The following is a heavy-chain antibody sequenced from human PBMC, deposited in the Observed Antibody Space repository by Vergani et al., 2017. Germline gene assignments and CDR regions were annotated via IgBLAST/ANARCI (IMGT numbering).Heavy chain of an antibody. CDR2: INPNSGGT. J-gene: IGHJ5*02. Sequence: QVQLVQSGAEVKKSGASVKVSCKASGYTFTGYYMHWGRQAPGQGLEWMGWINPNSGGTNYAQKFQGRVTITRDTSISTAYMELSRLRSDDTAVYYCASGGMTTVTERPKNWFDPWGQGTLVTVSS. CDR1: GYTFTGYY. CDR3: ASGGMTTVTERPKNWFDP. V-gene: IGHV1-2*02. D-gene: IGHD4-17*01.